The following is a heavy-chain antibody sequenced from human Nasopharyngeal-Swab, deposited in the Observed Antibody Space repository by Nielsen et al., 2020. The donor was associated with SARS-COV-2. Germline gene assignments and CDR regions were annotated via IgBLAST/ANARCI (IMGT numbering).Heavy chain of an antibody. J-gene: IGHJ6*02. D-gene: IGHD3-16*01. V-gene: IGHV4-34*01. CDR2: INQSGST. CDR1: GGSFSGYY. CDR3: ARGRRITTPYGMDV. Sequence: SETLSLTCALYGGSFSGYYWSWIRQPPGKGLGWIGEINQSGSTNYNPSLKSRVTISVDTSKNQFSLKLRSVTAADTAVYYCARGRRITTPYGMDVWGQGTTVTVSS.